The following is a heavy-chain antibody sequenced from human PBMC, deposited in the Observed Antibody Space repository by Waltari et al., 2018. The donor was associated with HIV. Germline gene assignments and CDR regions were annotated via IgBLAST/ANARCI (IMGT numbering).Heavy chain of an antibody. V-gene: IGHV4-39*01. CDR1: GDSITNRHYF. D-gene: IGHD1-26*01. Sequence: QLQLQESGPGLVKPSETLSLTCTVSGDSITNRHYFWGWIRQPPGKGLEWIGRIYYSGSTYYNPSLKSRVTISVDTSKNQFSLKVNSVTAADTAVYYCARHALRVGAAYWSFDLWGRGTLVTVSS. CDR3: ARHALRVGAAYWSFDL. CDR2: IYYSGST. J-gene: IGHJ2*01.